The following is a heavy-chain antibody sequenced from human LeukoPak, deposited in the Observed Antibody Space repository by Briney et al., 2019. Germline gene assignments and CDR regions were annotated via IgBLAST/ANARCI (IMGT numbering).Heavy chain of an antibody. D-gene: IGHD2-2*01. CDR3: ARGGASSRPFHY. V-gene: IGHV4-59*01. Sequence: PSETLSLTCTVSGGSMTTYYWSWIRQPPGEGLEWIGFISYSGTTNYNPSLKSRVTISVDTSKNQFSLKVNSVTAADTAVYYCARGGASSRPFHYWGQGTLVTVSS. J-gene: IGHJ4*02. CDR2: ISYSGTT. CDR1: GGSMTTYY.